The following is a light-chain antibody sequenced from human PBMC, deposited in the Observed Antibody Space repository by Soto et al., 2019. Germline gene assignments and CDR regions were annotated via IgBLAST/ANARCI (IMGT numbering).Light chain of an antibody. CDR2: GAS. V-gene: IGKV3-20*01. CDR3: HQYCSSPLT. J-gene: IGKJ4*01. Sequence: EIVLTQSPGTLSLSPGERATLSCRASQSVSSSYLAWNQQKPGQAPRLLIYGASSRATGITDRFSGSGSGTDFPLTISRREPEDCAVDYCHQYCSSPLTFGGGTKVEIK. CDR1: QSVSSSY.